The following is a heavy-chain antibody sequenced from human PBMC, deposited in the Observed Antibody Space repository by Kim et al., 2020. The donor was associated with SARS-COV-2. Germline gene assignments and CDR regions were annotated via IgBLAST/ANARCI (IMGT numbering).Heavy chain of an antibody. Sequence: ASVKVSCKASGYTFTRYHMQWVRQAPGQGLEWMGMINPSGRPSYAQKFRGRLTVTRDTSTSTVYIDLSSLRSEDTAVYYCARGGDNGYDNFDYWGQGTLV. V-gene: IGHV1-46*01. CDR1: GYTFTRYH. CDR2: INPSGRP. CDR3: ARGGDNGYDNFDY. J-gene: IGHJ4*02. D-gene: IGHD5-12*01.